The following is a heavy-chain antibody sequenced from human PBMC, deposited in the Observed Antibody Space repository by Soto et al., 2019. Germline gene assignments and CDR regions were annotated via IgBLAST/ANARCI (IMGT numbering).Heavy chain of an antibody. J-gene: IGHJ6*02. V-gene: IGHV1-58*02. CDR1: GFTFTSSA. Sequence: VASVKVSCKASGFTFTSSAMQWVRQARGQRLEWIGWIVVGSGNTNYAQKFQERVTITRDMSTSTAYMELSSLRSEDTAVYYCAAEGSGPYYYYGMDVWGQGTTVTVSS. CDR3: AAEGSGPYYYYGMDV. CDR2: IVVGSGNT.